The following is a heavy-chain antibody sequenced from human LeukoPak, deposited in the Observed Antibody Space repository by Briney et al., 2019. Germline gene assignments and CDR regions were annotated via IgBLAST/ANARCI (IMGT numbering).Heavy chain of an antibody. Sequence: PGGSLRLSCAASGFPVNKYEIHWVRQAPGKGLEWVASISEYDGRTFYADSVNGRFTISRDNSRNTLYLQMDSLRAEDTAVYFCARRGGSDGWGDFDYWGQGTLVTVSS. V-gene: IGHV3-23*01. D-gene: IGHD5-24*01. CDR3: ARRGGSDGWGDFDY. CDR1: GFPVNKYE. CDR2: ISEYDGRT. J-gene: IGHJ4*02.